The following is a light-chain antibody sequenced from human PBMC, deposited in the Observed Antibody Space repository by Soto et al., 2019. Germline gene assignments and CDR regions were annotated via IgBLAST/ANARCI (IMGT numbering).Light chain of an antibody. CDR2: EVS. CDR1: SSDVGGYNS. J-gene: IGLJ2*01. CDR3: SSYAGSNNLV. Sequence: QSALTQPPSASGSPGQSVTILCTGTSSDVGGYNSVSWYQQHPGKVPKLMIYEVSKRPSGVPDRFSGSKSGNTASLTVSGLQAEDEADYYCSSYAGSNNLVFGGGTKLTVL. V-gene: IGLV2-8*01.